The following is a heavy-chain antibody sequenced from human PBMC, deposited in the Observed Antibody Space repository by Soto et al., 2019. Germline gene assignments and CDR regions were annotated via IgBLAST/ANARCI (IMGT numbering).Heavy chain of an antibody. CDR3: AREVSSSWYRGWFDP. CDR1: GGSISSGGYY. D-gene: IGHD6-13*01. V-gene: IGHV4-31*03. CDR2: IDYSGST. J-gene: IGHJ5*02. Sequence: QVQLQESGPGLVKPSQTLSLTCTVSGGSISSGGYYWSWIRQHPGKGLEWIGYIDYSGSTYYNPSLKSRVTISVDTSKNQFSLKLSSVTAADTAVYYCAREVSSSWYRGWFDPWGQGTLVTVSS.